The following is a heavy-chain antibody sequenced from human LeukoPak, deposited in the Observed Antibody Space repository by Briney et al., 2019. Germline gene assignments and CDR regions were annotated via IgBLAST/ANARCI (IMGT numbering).Heavy chain of an antibody. D-gene: IGHD1-14*01. CDR2: ISDSGTYT. CDR3: ATRITTTPGLDN. J-gene: IGHJ4*02. V-gene: IGHV3-23*01. Sequence: GGSLRLSCAASGFTFSTFGMTWVRQAPGKGPEWVSSISDSGTYTTYADSVKGRFTISRDNSKNTLYLQMHGLSVEDMAIYYCATRITTTPGLDNWGQGTLVTVSS. CDR1: GFTFSTFG.